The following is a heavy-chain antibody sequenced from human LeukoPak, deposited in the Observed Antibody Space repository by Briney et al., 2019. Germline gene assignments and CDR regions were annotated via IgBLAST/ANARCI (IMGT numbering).Heavy chain of an antibody. D-gene: IGHD3-10*01. CDR3: AKVNFVVRGLTTHYGMDV. V-gene: IGHV1-18*01. CDR1: GYTFINYG. J-gene: IGHJ6*02. CDR2: INGYNGNT. Sequence: ASVKVSCKASGYTFINYGLTWVRQAPGQGLEWMGWINGYNGNTNYAERLQARVTMTTDTSTSTAYMDLRSLRSDDTAVYYCAKVNFVVRGLTTHYGMDVWGQGTTVTVSS.